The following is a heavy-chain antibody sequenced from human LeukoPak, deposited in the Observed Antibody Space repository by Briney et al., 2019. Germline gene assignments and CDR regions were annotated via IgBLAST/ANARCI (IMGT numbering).Heavy chain of an antibody. J-gene: IGHJ4*02. D-gene: IGHD2-2*01. CDR3: ARGGNCSSTSCYYTPFDY. Sequence: SETLSLTCAVYGGSFSGYYWSWIRQPPGKGLEWIGEINHSGSTNYNPSLKSRVTISVDTSENQFSLKLSSVTAADTAVYYCARGGNCSSTSCYYTPFDYWGQGTLVTVSS. V-gene: IGHV4-34*01. CDR1: GGSFSGYY. CDR2: INHSGST.